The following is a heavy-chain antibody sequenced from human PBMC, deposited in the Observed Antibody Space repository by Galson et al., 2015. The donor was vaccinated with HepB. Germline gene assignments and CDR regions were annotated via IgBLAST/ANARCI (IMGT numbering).Heavy chain of an antibody. CDR2: INPNSGGT. V-gene: IGHV1-2*02. Sequence: SVKVSCKASGYTFTGYYIHWVRQAPGQGLEWMGWINPNSGGTNYAQQFPGRVTMTRDTSITTAYMDLSRLRSDDTAVYYCARASDYDFPYFDHWGQGTLVTVSS. J-gene: IGHJ4*02. CDR3: ARASDYDFPYFDH. CDR1: GYTFTGYY. D-gene: IGHD5-12*01.